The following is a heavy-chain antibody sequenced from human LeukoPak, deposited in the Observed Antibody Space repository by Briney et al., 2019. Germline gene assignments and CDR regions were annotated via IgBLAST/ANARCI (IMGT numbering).Heavy chain of an antibody. J-gene: IGHJ3*02. CDR2: MNPNSGNT. CDR1: GYTFTSYD. V-gene: IGHV1-8*01. D-gene: IGHD1-26*01. CDR3: ATPLGASDAFDI. Sequence: GASVKVSCKASGYTFTSYDINWVRQATGQGLEWMGWMNPNSGNTGYAQKFQGRVTMTRNTSISTAYMELSSLRSEDTAVYYCATPLGASDAFDIWGQGTMVTVSS.